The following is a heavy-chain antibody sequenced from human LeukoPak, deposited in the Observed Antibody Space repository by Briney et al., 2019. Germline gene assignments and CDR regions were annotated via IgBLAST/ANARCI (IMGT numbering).Heavy chain of an antibody. J-gene: IGHJ3*02. Sequence: PSGTLSLTCTVSGGSISSGDYYWSWIRQPPGKGLEWIGYIYYSASTYYNPSLKSRVTISVDTSKNQFSLKLSSVTAADTAVYYCARVAPPDYGSGSNGAFDIWGQGTMVTVSS. D-gene: IGHD3-10*01. CDR3: ARVAPPDYGSGSNGAFDI. CDR2: IYYSAST. CDR1: GGSISSGDYY. V-gene: IGHV4-30-4*01.